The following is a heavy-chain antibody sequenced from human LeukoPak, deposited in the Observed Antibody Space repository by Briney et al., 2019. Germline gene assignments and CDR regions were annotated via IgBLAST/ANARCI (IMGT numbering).Heavy chain of an antibody. V-gene: IGHV4-59*12. J-gene: IGHJ5*02. CDR2: IYYSGST. D-gene: IGHD3-22*01. CDR3: ARGQGVTVIKVGKNWFDP. CDR1: GGSISSYY. Sequence: SETLSLTCTVSGGSISSYYWSWIRQPPGKGLEWIGYIYYSGSTNYNPSLKSRVTISVDTSKNQFSLKLSSVTAADTAVYYCARGQGVTVIKVGKNWFDPWSQGTQVIVSP.